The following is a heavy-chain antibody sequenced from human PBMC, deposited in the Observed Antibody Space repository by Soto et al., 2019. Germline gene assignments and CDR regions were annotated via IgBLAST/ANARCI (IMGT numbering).Heavy chain of an antibody. J-gene: IGHJ2*01. D-gene: IGHD6-6*01. CDR2: ISAGIGNT. V-gene: IGHV1-3*01. Sequence: QVQLVQSGVEVKKPGASVKVSSKASGYTFTSYAMHWVRQAPGQRLAWMGWISAGIGNTKYSQKFQAIVTITRDTCARKADMKLSSLRTEGTGVYYCAGREETRVSSAQSYWCFDLWGRGTLVTVSS. CDR1: GYTFTSYA. CDR3: AGREETRVSSAQSYWCFDL.